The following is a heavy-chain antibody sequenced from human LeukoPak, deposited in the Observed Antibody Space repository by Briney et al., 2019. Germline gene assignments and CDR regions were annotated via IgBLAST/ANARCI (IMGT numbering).Heavy chain of an antibody. Sequence: GGSLRVSCAASGFTFSNYAMSWVRQAPGKGLEWVSGISGTSGTINYAAPVKDRFTISRDNSKNTLYLQMNSLRVDDMAVYYCAKRLGDPRAFDYWGQGTLVTVSS. J-gene: IGHJ4*02. CDR1: GFTFSNYA. V-gene: IGHV3-23*01. CDR2: ISGTSGTI. D-gene: IGHD2-21*02. CDR3: AKRLGDPRAFDY.